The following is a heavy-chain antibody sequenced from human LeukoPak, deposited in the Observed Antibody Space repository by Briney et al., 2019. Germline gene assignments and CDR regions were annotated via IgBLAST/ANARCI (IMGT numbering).Heavy chain of an antibody. CDR1: GGSISSYY. Sequence: PSETLSLTCTVSGGSISSYYWSWLRQPPGKGLEWIGYIHYSGSTNYNPSLKSRVTISVDTSKNQFSLKLSSVTAADTAVYYCARVVGGVFDYWGQGTLVTVS. V-gene: IGHV4-59*01. D-gene: IGHD2-15*01. J-gene: IGHJ4*02. CDR3: ARVVGGVFDY. CDR2: IHYSGST.